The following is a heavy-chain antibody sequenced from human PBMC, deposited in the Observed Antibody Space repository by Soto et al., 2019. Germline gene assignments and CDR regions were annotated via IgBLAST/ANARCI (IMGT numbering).Heavy chain of an antibody. J-gene: IGHJ5*02. CDR1: GYTFTSYD. V-gene: IGHV1-8*01. Sequence: QVQLVQSGAEVKKPGASVKVSCKASGYTFTSYDINWVRQATGQGLEWMGWMNPNSGNTGYAQKFKGRVTMTRNTSISTAYMELSSLRSEDTAVYYCARVRHDFWSGYSNNWFDPWGQGTLVTVSS. CDR3: ARVRHDFWSGYSNNWFDP. D-gene: IGHD3-3*01. CDR2: MNPNSGNT.